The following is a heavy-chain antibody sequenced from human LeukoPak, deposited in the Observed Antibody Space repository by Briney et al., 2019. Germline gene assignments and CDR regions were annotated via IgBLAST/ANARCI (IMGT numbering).Heavy chain of an antibody. J-gene: IGHJ4*02. D-gene: IGHD4-11*01. Sequence: PGGSLRLSCAASGFTFSDYYMSWVRQAPGKGLEWVSYISNSGSTIYYADSVKGRFTISRENAKNSLYLQMNSLRAEDTAMYYCARDTAGSNYDNWGQGTLVTVSS. CDR3: ARDTAGSNYDN. V-gene: IGHV3-11*04. CDR1: GFTFSDYY. CDR2: ISNSGSTI.